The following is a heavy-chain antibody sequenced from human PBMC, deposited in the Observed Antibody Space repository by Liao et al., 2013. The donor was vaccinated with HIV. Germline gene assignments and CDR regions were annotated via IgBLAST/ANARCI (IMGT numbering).Heavy chain of an antibody. Sequence: QVQLQESGPGLVKPSETLSLTCTVSGGSISSYYWSWIRQPPGKGLEWIGYIFYSGSTNYNPSLKSRVTISVDTSKNQFSLKLSSVTAADTAVYYCASGAYYPGPFDYWGQGTLVTVSS. J-gene: IGHJ4*02. D-gene: IGHD3-10*01. V-gene: IGHV4-59*01. CDR3: ASGAYYPGPFDY. CDR2: IFYSGST. CDR1: GGSISSYY.